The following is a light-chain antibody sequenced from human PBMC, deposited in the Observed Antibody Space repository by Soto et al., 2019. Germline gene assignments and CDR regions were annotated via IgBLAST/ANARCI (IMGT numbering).Light chain of an antibody. J-gene: IGKJ1*01. V-gene: IGKV1-39*01. CDR3: QQTYSTPRT. CDR2: AAS. Sequence: DIQMTQSPSSLSASLVDRVTITCRASQSISTYLNWYQQKPGKAPKLLIYAASNLQSGVPSQFSGSGSGTDFTLTISSLQPEDFASYYCQQTYSTPRTFGQGTKVEIK. CDR1: QSISTY.